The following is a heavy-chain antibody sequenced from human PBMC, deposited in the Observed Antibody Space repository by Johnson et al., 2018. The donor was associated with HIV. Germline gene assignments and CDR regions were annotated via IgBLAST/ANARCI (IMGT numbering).Heavy chain of an antibody. V-gene: IGHV3-33*06. J-gene: IGHJ3*02. Sequence: QVQLVESGGGVVQPGRSLRLSCAASGFTFSSYGMHWVRQAPGKGLEWVALIWHDGNDKYYADSVKGRFIISRDNRKNTLYLHTNRRSAEDTAVYYCAKDRPDNWNPPFHAFDIWGQGTMVTVSS. CDR2: IWHDGNDK. CDR3: AKDRPDNWNPPFHAFDI. D-gene: IGHD1-20*01. CDR1: GFTFSSYG.